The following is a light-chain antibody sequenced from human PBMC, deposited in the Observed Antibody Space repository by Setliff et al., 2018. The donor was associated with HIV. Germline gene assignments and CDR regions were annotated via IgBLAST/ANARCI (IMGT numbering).Light chain of an antibody. CDR1: SSDIGRYNY. CDR3: NSYTGRSTLYV. V-gene: IGLV2-14*03. Sequence: LTQPASVSGSPGQSITISCTGTSSDIGRYNYVSWYQQHPGKAPKLIIYDVTYRPSGVSNRFSGSKSGNTASLTISGLQVEDEADYYCNSYTGRSTLYVFGTGTKVTVL. J-gene: IGLJ1*01. CDR2: DVT.